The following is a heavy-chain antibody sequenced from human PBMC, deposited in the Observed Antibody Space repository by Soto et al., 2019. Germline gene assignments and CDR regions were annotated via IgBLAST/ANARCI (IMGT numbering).Heavy chain of an antibody. CDR1: GFTFSSYA. CDR2: ITASGGST. V-gene: IGHV3-23*01. D-gene: IGHD2-2*02. J-gene: IGHJ4*02. CDR3: AHTQGIVLVPAAIWY. Sequence: VHLLESGGGLVQPGGSLRLSCAASGFTFSSYAMSWVRQAPGKGLEWVSGITASGGSTSYADSVKGRFTISRDNSKNTLYLQMNSLRAEDTAVYYCAHTQGIVLVPAAIWYWGQGTLVTVS.